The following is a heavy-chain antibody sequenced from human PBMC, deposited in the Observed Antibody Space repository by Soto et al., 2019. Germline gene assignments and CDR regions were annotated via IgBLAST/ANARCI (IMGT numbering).Heavy chain of an antibody. CDR1: GTSVSGANW. CDR2: IHSSGNT. V-gene: IGHV4-4*02. J-gene: IGHJ4*02. D-gene: IGHD3-22*01. Sequence: QVQLQESGPGLVDPLGTLSLTCAVSGTSVSGANWWGWLRQPPGKGLEWIGEIHSSGNTDYNPSLKSRVTISRDMSKNEFSLKLTSVTAADTAVYYCARTGPYSSGNNWGQGTLVTVSS. CDR3: ARTGPYSSGNN.